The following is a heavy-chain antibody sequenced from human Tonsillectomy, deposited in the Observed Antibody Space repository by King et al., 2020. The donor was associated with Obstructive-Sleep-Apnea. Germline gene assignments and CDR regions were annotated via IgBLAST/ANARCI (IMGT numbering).Heavy chain of an antibody. CDR3: ARRDSDYYGSGSYYFDY. V-gene: IGHV4-59*08. CDR1: RGAISSYD. CDR2: IYYSGST. D-gene: IGHD3-10*01. Sequence: VQLQESGPGLVKPSETLSLTCTVSRGAISSYDWSWIRQPPGKGLEWIGYIYYSGSTNYNPSLKSRVTISVDTSKNQFSLKLSSVTAADTAVYYCARRDSDYYGSGSYYFDYWGQGTLVTVSS. J-gene: IGHJ4*02.